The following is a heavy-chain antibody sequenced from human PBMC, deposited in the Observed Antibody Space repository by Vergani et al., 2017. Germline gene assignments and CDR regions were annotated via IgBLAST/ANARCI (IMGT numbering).Heavy chain of an antibody. Sequence: QLQLQESGPGLVKPSETLSLTCTVSDDSISSSSYYWGWIRQTAERRLEWMGRVYPSGTTNYNPSLNGRVTIFVDKSKNLLSLRLNSVTAADTAVYYCARGETRTDWFDPWGQGTLVTVSS. V-gene: IGHV4-61*05. CDR2: VYPSGTT. CDR3: ARGETRTDWFDP. D-gene: IGHD3/OR15-3a*01. J-gene: IGHJ5*02. CDR1: DDSISSSSYY.